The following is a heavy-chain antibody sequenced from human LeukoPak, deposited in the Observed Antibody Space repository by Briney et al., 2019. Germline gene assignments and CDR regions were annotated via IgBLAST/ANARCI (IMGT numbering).Heavy chain of an antibody. CDR3: ARFPRGWYPDY. D-gene: IGHD6-19*01. CDR1: GYTFTSYY. J-gene: IGHJ4*02. CDR2: INPNSGNR. V-gene: IGHV1-8*03. Sequence: ASVKVSCKASGYTFTSYYMHWVRQATGQGLEWMGWINPNSGNRGYAQKFQGRVTITRDTSISTAYMELSSLRYEDTAVYYCARFPRGWYPDYWGQGTLVTVSS.